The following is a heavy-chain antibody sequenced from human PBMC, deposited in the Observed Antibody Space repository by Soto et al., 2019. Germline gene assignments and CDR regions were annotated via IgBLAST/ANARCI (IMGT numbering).Heavy chain of an antibody. CDR3: ARTQFFYDSSGYEGRFDP. V-gene: IGHV4-59*01. CDR2: IYYSGDT. J-gene: IGHJ5*02. Sequence: SETLSLTCTVSGGSISTYYWSWIRQPPGKGLEWIGYIYYSGDTKYSPSLKNRATISVDTSKNQFSLKLSSVTAADTAVYYCARTQFFYDSSGYEGRFDPWGQGTLVTVSS. D-gene: IGHD3-22*01. CDR1: GGSISTYY.